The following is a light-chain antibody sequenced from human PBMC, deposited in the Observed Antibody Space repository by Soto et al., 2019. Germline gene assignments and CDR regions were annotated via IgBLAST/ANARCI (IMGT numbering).Light chain of an antibody. CDR3: SSYTSSSTYV. J-gene: IGLJ1*01. V-gene: IGLV2-14*01. CDR2: DVT. CDR1: RSDVGGYNY. Sequence: QSVLTQPASVSGSPGQSITISCTGTRSDVGGYNYVYWHQQHPGKAPKLMIYDVTNRPSGVSDRFSGSKSGNTASLTISGLQAVDEADYHCSSYTSSSTYVFGAGTRSPS.